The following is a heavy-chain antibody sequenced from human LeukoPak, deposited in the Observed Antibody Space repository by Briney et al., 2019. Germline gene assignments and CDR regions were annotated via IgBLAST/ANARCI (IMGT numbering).Heavy chain of an antibody. CDR1: GFTFSSDA. CDR3: AKDQTVNYYDSSGYDY. J-gene: IGHJ4*02. CDR2: ISGSGGST. V-gene: IGHV3-23*01. Sequence: GGSLRLSCAASGFTFSSDAMSWVRQAPGKGLEWVSAISGSGGSTYYADSVKGRFTISRDNSKNTLYLQMNSLRAEDTAVYYCAKDQTVNYYDSSGYDYWGQGTLVTVSS. D-gene: IGHD3-22*01.